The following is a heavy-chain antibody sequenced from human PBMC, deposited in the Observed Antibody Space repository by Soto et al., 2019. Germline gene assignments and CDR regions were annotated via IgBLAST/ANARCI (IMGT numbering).Heavy chain of an antibody. Sequence: ASVKVSCKASGYTFTGYYMHWVRQAPGQGLEWMGWINPNSGGTNYAQKFQGWVTMTRDTSISTAYMELSRLRSDDTAVYYCARRTRDYGDPQDYYGMDVWGQGTTVTVSS. D-gene: IGHD4-17*01. CDR2: INPNSGGT. J-gene: IGHJ6*02. CDR3: ARRTRDYGDPQDYYGMDV. CDR1: GYTFTGYY. V-gene: IGHV1-2*04.